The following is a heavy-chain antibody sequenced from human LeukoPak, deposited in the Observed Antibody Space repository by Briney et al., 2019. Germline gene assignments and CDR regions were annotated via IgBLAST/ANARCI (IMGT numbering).Heavy chain of an antibody. D-gene: IGHD3-22*01. V-gene: IGHV4-59*01. Sequence: SETLSLTCTVSGGSISSYYWSWIRQPPGKGLEWIGYIYYSGSTNYNPSLKSRVTISVDTSKNQFSLKLSSVTAADTAVYYCAIDEKVYYYDSSGYQAGFDPWGQGTLVTVSS. CDR1: GGSISSYY. CDR2: IYYSGST. J-gene: IGHJ5*02. CDR3: AIDEKVYYYDSSGYQAGFDP.